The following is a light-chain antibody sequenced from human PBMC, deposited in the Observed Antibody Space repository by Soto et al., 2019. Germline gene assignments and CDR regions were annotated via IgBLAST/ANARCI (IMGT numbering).Light chain of an antibody. J-gene: IGKJ1*01. V-gene: IGKV2-28*01. Sequence: DIVMTQSPLSLPVTPGEPASISCRSSQSLLHSNGYNYLHWYLQKPGQSPQLLIYLGSNRASGVPDRFSGSGSGTDFTLKISRVEAEDVGVYYCMQALQTPSTCGQGTKVEIQ. CDR1: QSLLHSNGYNY. CDR2: LGS. CDR3: MQALQTPST.